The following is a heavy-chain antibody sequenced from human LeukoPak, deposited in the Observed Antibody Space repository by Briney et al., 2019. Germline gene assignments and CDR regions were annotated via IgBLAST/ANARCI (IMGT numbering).Heavy chain of an antibody. CDR2: ISGSSNYI. Sequence: GGSLRLSRAASGFTFSGYSMNWVRQAPGKGLEWVSSISGSSNYIYYADSVKGRFTISRDNAKNSLYLHMNSLRAEDTAVYYCARGYSTTWTYGDYWGQGTLVTVSS. V-gene: IGHV3-21*01. CDR3: ARGYSTTWTYGDY. D-gene: IGHD6-13*01. J-gene: IGHJ4*02. CDR1: GFTFSGYS.